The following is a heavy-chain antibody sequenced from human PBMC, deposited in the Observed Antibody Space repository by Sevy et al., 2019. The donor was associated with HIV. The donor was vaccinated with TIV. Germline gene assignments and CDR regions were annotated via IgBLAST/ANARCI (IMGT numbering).Heavy chain of an antibody. V-gene: IGHV3-23*01. D-gene: IGHD2-8*02. J-gene: IGHJ6*02. CDR2: LIGGGRRT. Sequence: GGSLRLSCAASGFPFSSYAMSWVRQAPGRGLEWVSTLIGGGRRTYYADSVTGRFIISRDNSRNTRYLQMNSLRAEDTVIYYCAKRRVQSGLSGGGANYGMDVCGRGTTVTVSS. CDR1: GFPFSSYA. CDR3: AKRRVQSGLSGGGANYGMDV.